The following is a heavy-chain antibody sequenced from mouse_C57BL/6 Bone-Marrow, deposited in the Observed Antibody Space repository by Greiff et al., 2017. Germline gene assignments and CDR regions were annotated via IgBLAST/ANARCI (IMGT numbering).Heavy chain of an antibody. Sequence: DVKLQESGAELVKPGASVKLSCTASGFNIKDYYMHWVKQRTEQGLEWIGRIDPEDGETKYAPKFQGKATITADTSSNTAYLQLSSLTSEDTAVYYCASLRRRPRWYFDVWGTGTTVTVSS. D-gene: IGHD1-2*01. CDR1: GFNIKDYY. CDR2: IDPEDGET. CDR3: ASLRRRPRWYFDV. V-gene: IGHV14-2*01. J-gene: IGHJ1*03.